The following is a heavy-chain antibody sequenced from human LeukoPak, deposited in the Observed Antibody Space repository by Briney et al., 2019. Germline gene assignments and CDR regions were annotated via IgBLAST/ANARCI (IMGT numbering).Heavy chain of an antibody. J-gene: IGHJ4*02. CDR2: IYYSGST. CDR3: AREYCSSISCYFDY. D-gene: IGHD2-2*01. V-gene: IGHV4-59*01. Sequence: SETLSLTCAVSGYSIASGYYWGWIRQPPGKGLEWIGYIYYSGSTDYNPSLKSRVTISVDTSKNQFSLKLSSVTAADTAVYYCAREYCSSISCYFDYWGQGTLVTVSS. CDR1: GYSIASGYY.